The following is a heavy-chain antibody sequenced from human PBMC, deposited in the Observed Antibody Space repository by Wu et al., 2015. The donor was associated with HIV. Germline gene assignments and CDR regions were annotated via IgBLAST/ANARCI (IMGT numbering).Heavy chain of an antibody. D-gene: IGHD3-22*01. CDR3: ARVQYYYDSSGYLVRTYFDL. CDR2: IIPIFGTA. J-gene: IGHJ4*02. Sequence: QVQLVQSGAEVKKPGSSVKVSCKASGGTFSSYAISWVRQAPGQGLEWMGGIIPIFGTANYAQKFQGRVTITTDESTSTAYMELSSLRSEDTAVYYCARVQYYYDSSGYLVRTYFDLLGPGNAWSPVSS. CDR1: GGTFSSYA. V-gene: IGHV1-69*05.